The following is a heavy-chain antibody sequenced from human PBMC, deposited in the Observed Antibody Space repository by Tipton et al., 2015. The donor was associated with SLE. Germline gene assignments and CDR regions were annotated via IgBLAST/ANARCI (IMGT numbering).Heavy chain of an antibody. CDR2: ADPEDGET. Sequence: QFGAEVKKPGATVKISCKVSGYTFTDHYMHWVQQAPGKGLEWMGLADPEDGETIYAEKFQGRVTITADTSTDTAYMDLSSLRSEDTAVYYCAIDTSIGGFDYWGQGTLVTVSS. CDR3: AIDTSIGGFDY. V-gene: IGHV1-69-2*01. J-gene: IGHJ4*02. CDR1: GYTFTDHY. D-gene: IGHD2/OR15-2a*01.